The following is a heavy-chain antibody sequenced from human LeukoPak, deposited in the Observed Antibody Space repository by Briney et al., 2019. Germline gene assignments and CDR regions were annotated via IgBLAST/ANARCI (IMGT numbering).Heavy chain of an antibody. J-gene: IGHJ3*02. CDR3: ARGPLGDAFDI. Sequence: GGSLRLSCAASGFTFSGYSMNWVRQAPGKGLEWVSYISSSRSTKYYADSVKGRFTISRDNAKNSLYLQMNSLRAEDTAVYYCARGPLGDAFDIWGQGTMVTVSS. CDR1: GFTFSGYS. V-gene: IGHV3-48*01. CDR2: ISSSRSTK. D-gene: IGHD3-16*01.